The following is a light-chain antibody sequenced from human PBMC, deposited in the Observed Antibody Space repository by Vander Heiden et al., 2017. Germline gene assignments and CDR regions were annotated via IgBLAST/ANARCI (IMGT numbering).Light chain of an antibody. CDR3: CSYTRSSTLV. J-gene: IGLJ1*01. Sequence: QSALHQPASVSGSPGQSITLSCTGTCCGIGDHDHVSWYQQHPGKVPKFIIYEVSKRPSGVSNRFSGSKSGNTASLTISGLQAEDDADYYCCSYTRSSTLVFGTGTKVTAL. CDR2: EVS. CDR1: CCGIGDHDH. V-gene: IGLV2-14*01.